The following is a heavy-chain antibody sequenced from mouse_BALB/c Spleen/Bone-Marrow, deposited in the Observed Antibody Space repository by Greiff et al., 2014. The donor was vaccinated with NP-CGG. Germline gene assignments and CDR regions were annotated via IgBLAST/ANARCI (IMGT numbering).Heavy chain of an antibody. J-gene: IGHJ3*01. D-gene: IGHD2-14*01. Sequence: QVQLQQSGAELVKPGASVKMSCKASGYTFTSYWMHWVKQRPGQGLEWIGVIDPSDSYTSYNQKFKGKATLTVDTSSSTAYMQLSSLTSEDSAVYYCPIYYRSFAYWGQGTLVTVSA. CDR2: IDPSDSYT. V-gene: IGHV1S127*01. CDR3: PIYYRSFAY. CDR1: GYTFTSYW.